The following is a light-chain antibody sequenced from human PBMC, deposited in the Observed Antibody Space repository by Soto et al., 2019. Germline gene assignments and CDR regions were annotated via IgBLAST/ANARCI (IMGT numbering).Light chain of an antibody. CDR3: QAWGSSTVV. J-gene: IGLJ2*01. CDR1: KLGDKY. CDR2: QDS. V-gene: IGLV3-1*01. Sequence: SYELTQPPSVSVSPGQTASITCSGDKLGDKYACWYQQRPGQSPVLVIYQDSKRPSGIPERFSGSNSGNTATLTISGTQAMDEADYCCQAWGSSTVVFGGGTQLTVL.